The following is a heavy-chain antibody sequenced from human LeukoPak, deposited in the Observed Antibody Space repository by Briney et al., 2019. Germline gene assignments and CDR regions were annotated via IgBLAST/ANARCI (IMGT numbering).Heavy chain of an antibody. D-gene: IGHD6-13*01. CDR2: INHSGST. CDR3: ARGIAAAGTYYYYYYMDV. J-gene: IGHJ6*03. Sequence: SETLSLTCAVYGGSFSGYYWSWIRQPPGKGLEWIGEINHSGSTNYNPSLKSRVTISVDTSKNQFSLKLSSVTAADTAVYYCARGIAAAGTYYYYYYMDVWGKGNTVTVSS. CDR1: GGSFSGYY. V-gene: IGHV4-34*01.